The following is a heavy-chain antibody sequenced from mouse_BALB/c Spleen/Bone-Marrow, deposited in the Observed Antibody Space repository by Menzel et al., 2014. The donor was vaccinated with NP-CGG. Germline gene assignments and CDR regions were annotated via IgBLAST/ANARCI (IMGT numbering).Heavy chain of an antibody. CDR3: ARDGDYDEGYAMDY. V-gene: IGHV1-54*01. Sequence: VHLVESGAELVRPGTSVKVSCKASGYAFTNYLIEWVKRRPGQGLEWIGVINPGSGGTNYNEKFKGKATLTADKSSSTAYMQLSSLTSDDSAVYFCARDGDYDEGYAMDYWGQGTSVTVSS. CDR1: GYAFTNYL. J-gene: IGHJ4*01. D-gene: IGHD2-4*01. CDR2: INPGSGGT.